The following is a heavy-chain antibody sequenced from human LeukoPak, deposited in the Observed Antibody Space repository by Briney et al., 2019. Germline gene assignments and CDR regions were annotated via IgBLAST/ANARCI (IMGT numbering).Heavy chain of an antibody. V-gene: IGHV3-11*01. D-gene: IGHD4-17*01. CDR3: ASTTTVTTRLPPYYYYYMDV. J-gene: IGHJ6*03. Sequence: GGSLRLSCAASGFTFSDYYMSWIRQAPGKGLEWVSYISSSDSTIYYAVSVKGRFTISRDNAKNSLYLQMNSLRAEDTAVYYCASTTTVTTRLPPYYYYYMDVWGKGTTVTVSS. CDR2: ISSSDSTI. CDR1: GFTFSDYY.